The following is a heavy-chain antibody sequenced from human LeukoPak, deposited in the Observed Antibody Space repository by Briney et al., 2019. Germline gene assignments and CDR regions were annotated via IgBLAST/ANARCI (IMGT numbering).Heavy chain of an antibody. CDR3: ARDAETAMVTFGCGAFDI. D-gene: IGHD5-18*01. V-gene: IGHV1-2*02. CDR1: GYTFTGYC. J-gene: IGHJ3*02. Sequence: ASVKVSCKASGYTFTGYCMHWVRQAPGQGLEWMGWINPNSGGTNYAQKFQGRVTMTRDTSISTAYMELSRLRSDDTAVYYCARDAETAMVTFGCGAFDIWGQGTMVTVSS. CDR2: INPNSGGT.